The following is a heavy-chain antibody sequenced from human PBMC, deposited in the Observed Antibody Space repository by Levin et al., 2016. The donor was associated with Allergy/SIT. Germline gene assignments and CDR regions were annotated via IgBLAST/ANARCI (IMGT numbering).Heavy chain of an antibody. V-gene: IGHV3-21*01. CDR3: ARDPRLYDSSGYYHLDY. J-gene: IGHJ4*02. Sequence: VRQAPGKGLEWVSSISSSSTYIHYADSVKGRFTISRDNAKNSLYLQMNSLRAEDTAVYYCARDPRLYDSSGYYHLDYWGQGTLVTVSS. D-gene: IGHD3-22*01. CDR2: ISSSSTYI.